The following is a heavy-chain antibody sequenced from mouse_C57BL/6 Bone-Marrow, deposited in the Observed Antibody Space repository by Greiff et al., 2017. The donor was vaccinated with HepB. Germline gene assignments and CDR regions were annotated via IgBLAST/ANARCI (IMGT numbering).Heavy chain of an antibody. D-gene: IGHD1-1*01. CDR1: GFNIKNTY. J-gene: IGHJ1*03. V-gene: IGHV14-3*01. Sequence: DVQLVESVAELVRPGASVKLSCTASGFNIKNTYMHWVKQRPEQGLEWIGRIDPANGNTKYAPKFQGKATITADTSSNTAYLQLSSLTSEDTAIYYCARKDLYYGSSTEYFDVWGTGTTVTVSS. CDR2: IDPANGNT. CDR3: ARKDLYYGSSTEYFDV.